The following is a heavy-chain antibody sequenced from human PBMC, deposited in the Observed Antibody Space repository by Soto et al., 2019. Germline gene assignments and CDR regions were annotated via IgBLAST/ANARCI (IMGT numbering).Heavy chain of an antibody. Sequence: GESLKISCKGSGYSFSSHWIGWVRQMPGKGLEWMGIIYPGDSNIRYSPSFEGQIDMSADRSINTAYRRLSSLKASDTATYYCARHLDEYSSASGFDYWGQGTLVTVSS. CDR1: GYSFSSHW. D-gene: IGHD6-6*01. CDR3: ARHLDEYSSASGFDY. J-gene: IGHJ4*02. CDR2: IYPGDSNI. V-gene: IGHV5-51*01.